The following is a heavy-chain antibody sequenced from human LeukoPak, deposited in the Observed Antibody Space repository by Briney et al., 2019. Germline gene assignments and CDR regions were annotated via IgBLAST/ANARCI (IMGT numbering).Heavy chain of an antibody. J-gene: IGHJ3*02. Sequence: SETLSLTCTVSGDSISSYYWSWIRQPPGKGLEWIGYIYYSGGTDYNPSLKSRVTISVDTSKNQFSLKLRSVTAADTAVYYCARHVTISGPYDASDIWGQGTMVTASP. D-gene: IGHD5-24*01. V-gene: IGHV4-59*08. CDR3: ARHVTISGPYDASDI. CDR1: GDSISSYY. CDR2: IYYSGGT.